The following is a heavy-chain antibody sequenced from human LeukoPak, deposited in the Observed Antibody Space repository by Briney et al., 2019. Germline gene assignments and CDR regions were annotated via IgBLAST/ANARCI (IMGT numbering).Heavy chain of an antibody. J-gene: IGHJ4*02. CDR3: ARGGSYYDSSGYYRAAEIDY. D-gene: IGHD3-22*01. CDR1: GFTFSSYW. CDR2: IKQDGSEK. V-gene: IGHV3-7*01. Sequence: GGSLRLSCAASGFTFSSYWMSWVRQAPGKGLEWVANIKQDGSEKYYVDSVKGRFTISRDDAKNSLYLQMNSLRAEDTAVYYCARGGSYYDSSGYYRAAEIDYWGQGTLVTVSS.